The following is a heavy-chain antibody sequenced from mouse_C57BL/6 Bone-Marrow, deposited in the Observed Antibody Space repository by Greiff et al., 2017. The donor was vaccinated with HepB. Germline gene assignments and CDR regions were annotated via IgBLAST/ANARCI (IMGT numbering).Heavy chain of an antibody. V-gene: IGHV5-12*01. Sequence: EVKLVESGGGLVQPGGSLKLSCAASGFTFSDYYMYWVRQTPEKRLEWVAYISNGGGSTYYPDTVKGRFTISRANAKNTLYLQMSRLKSEDTAMYYCARQGGSRRYFDVWGTGTTVTVSS. CDR1: GFTFSDYY. CDR3: ARQGGSRRYFDV. J-gene: IGHJ1*03. D-gene: IGHD1-1*01. CDR2: ISNGGGST.